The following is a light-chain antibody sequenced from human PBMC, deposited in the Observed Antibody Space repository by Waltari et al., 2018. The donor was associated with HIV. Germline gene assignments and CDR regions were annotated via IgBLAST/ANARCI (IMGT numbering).Light chain of an antibody. J-gene: IGLJ3*02. Sequence: QSVLTQSPSASGTPGQRLTISCSGSSSNIGSNFVYWYQHLPGTAPKLLIFRNNQRPSGVSERFSGSKSGSSASLAISGLRSEDKADYYCVAWDDSLSGVVFGGGTKLTVL. CDR1: SSNIGSNF. CDR3: VAWDDSLSGVV. V-gene: IGLV1-47*01. CDR2: RNN.